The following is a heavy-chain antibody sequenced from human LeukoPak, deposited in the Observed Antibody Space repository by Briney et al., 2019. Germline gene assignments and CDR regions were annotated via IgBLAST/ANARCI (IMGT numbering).Heavy chain of an antibody. CDR2: IYYSGST. Sequence: PSETLSLTCTVSGGSISSSSYYWGWIRQPPGKGLEWIGSIYYSGSTYYNPSLKSRVTISVDTSKNQFSLKLSSVTAADTAVYYCARIRRATLAEHYYYYYMDVWGKGTTVTVSS. CDR3: ARIRRATLAEHYYYYYMDV. V-gene: IGHV4-39*07. CDR1: GGSISSSSYY. J-gene: IGHJ6*03. D-gene: IGHD5-12*01.